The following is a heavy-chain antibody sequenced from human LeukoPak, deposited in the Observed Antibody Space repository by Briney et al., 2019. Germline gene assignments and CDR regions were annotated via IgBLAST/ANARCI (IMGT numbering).Heavy chain of an antibody. V-gene: IGHV3-66*02. Sequence: GGSLILSCAASGFTGSSNYMSWVRQAPGKGLEWVSVSYSGGSTYYADSVKGRFTISRDNSKNTLYLQMISLRVEDTAVYYCARVRSGSYYGDLAYYYYMDVWGKGTTVTVSS. CDR1: GFTGSSNY. D-gene: IGHD1-26*01. J-gene: IGHJ6*03. CDR2: SYSGGST. CDR3: ARVRSGSYYGDLAYYYYMDV.